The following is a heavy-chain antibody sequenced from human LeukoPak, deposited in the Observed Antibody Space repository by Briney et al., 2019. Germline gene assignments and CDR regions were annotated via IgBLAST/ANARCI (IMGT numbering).Heavy chain of an antibody. CDR2: INPNSGGT. D-gene: IGHD2-2*01. V-gene: IGHV1-2*02. CDR1: GYTFTGYY. J-gene: IGHJ3*02. Sequence: GASVKVSCKASGYTFTGYYMHWVRQAPGQGLEWTGWINPNSGGTNYAQKFQGRVTMTRDTSISTAYVELSRVRSDDTAVYYCARVTVGDCGRTSCPYSIGVAFDIWGQGTMVTVSS. CDR3: ARVTVGDCGRTSCPYSIGVAFDI.